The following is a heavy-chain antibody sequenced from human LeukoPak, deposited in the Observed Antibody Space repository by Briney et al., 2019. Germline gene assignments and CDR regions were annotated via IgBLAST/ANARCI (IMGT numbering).Heavy chain of an antibody. D-gene: IGHD6-13*01. CDR2: IYYSGST. J-gene: IGHJ4*02. V-gene: IGHV4-59*01. Sequence: PSETLSLTCTVSGGSISSYYWSWIRQPPGKGLEWIGYIYYSGSTNYNPSLKSRVTISVETSKNEFSLKLRSVTAADTAVYYCARVSGYRIEDYFDYWGQGTLVTVSS. CDR3: ARVSGYRIEDYFDY. CDR1: GGSISSYY.